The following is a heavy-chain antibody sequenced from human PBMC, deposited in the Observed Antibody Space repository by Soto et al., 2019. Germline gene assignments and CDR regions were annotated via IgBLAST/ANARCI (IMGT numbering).Heavy chain of an antibody. Sequence: ASVKVSCKASGYTFTSYGISWVGQAPGQGLEWMGWISAYNGNTNYAQKLQGRVTMTTDTSTSTAYMELRSLRSDDTAVYYCARDLSGYDSNPYFDYWGQGTLVSVSS. D-gene: IGHD5-12*01. J-gene: IGHJ4*02. CDR2: ISAYNGNT. CDR3: ARDLSGYDSNPYFDY. CDR1: GYTFTSYG. V-gene: IGHV1-18*04.